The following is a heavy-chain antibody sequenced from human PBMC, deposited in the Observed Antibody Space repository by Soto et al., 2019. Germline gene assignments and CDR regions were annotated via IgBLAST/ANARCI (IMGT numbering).Heavy chain of an antibody. CDR3: ARDRPYDGTKHNWFDP. D-gene: IGHD3-3*01. Sequence: ASVKVSCKASGYTFTNYGVSWVRQAPGQGLEWMGWIGGYKGNTNYAQKLQGRVTMTTDTSTSTAYMELRSLRSDDTAVYYCARDRPYDGTKHNWFDPWGQGTLGTVSS. CDR2: IGGYKGNT. V-gene: IGHV1-18*01. CDR1: GYTFTNYG. J-gene: IGHJ5*02.